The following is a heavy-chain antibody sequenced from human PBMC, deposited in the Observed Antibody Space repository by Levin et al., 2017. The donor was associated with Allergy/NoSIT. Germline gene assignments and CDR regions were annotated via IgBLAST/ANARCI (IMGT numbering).Heavy chain of an antibody. Sequence: GESLKISCAASGFTFSSYAMHWVRQAPGKGLEWVAVISYDGSNKYYADSVKGRFTISRDNSKNTLYLQMNSLRAEDTAVYYCARDGGGYCGGDCYSYYFDYWGQGTLVTVSS. V-gene: IGHV3-30-3*01. D-gene: IGHD2-21*02. CDR1: GFTFSSYA. CDR3: ARDGGGYCGGDCYSYYFDY. J-gene: IGHJ4*02. CDR2: ISYDGSNK.